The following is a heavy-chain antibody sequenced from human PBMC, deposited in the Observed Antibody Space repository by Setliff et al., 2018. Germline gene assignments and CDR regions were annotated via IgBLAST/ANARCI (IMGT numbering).Heavy chain of an antibody. CDR1: GGSFSTYY. Sequence: SETLSLTCAVYGGSFSTYYWIWIRQPPGKGLEWIGYIYYSGSTNYNPSLKSRVTISVDTSKNQFSLKLSSVTAADTAVYYCARFWGFGEWDAKPVGAFDIWGQGTMVTVSS. CDR3: ARFWGFGEWDAKPVGAFDI. D-gene: IGHD3-10*01. V-gene: IGHV4-59*01. CDR2: IYYSGST. J-gene: IGHJ3*02.